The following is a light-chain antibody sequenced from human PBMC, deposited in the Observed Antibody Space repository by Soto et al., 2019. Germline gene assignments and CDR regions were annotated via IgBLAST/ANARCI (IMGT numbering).Light chain of an antibody. CDR2: DVS. CDR1: SSDVGGYNY. V-gene: IGLV2-14*03. CDR3: SSHTSSNTLV. J-gene: IGLJ2*01. Sequence: QSVLTQPASVSGSPGQSITLSCTGTSSDVGGYNYVSWYQQHPGRAPKLMIYDVSYRPSGISNRFSGSKSGNTASLTISGLQAEDEADYYCSSHTSSNTLVFGGGTKLTVL.